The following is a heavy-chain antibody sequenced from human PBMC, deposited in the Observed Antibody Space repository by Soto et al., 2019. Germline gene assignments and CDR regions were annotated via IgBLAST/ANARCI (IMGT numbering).Heavy chain of an antibody. V-gene: IGHV3-64D*06. Sequence: LRLSCSASGFTFSSYAMHWVRQAPGKGLEYVSAISSNGGSTYYAASVKGRFTISRDNSKNTLYLQMSSLRAEDTAVYYCVKGRPEDYVWGSYRCCPFDIWGQGTMVTVSS. CDR1: GFTFSSYA. D-gene: IGHD3-16*02. J-gene: IGHJ3*02. CDR2: ISSNGGST. CDR3: VKGRPEDYVWGSYRCCPFDI.